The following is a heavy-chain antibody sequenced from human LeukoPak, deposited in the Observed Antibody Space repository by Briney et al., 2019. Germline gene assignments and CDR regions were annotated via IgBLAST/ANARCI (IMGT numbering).Heavy chain of an antibody. Sequence: PSGTLSLTCAVSGGSIRSFFWSWLRQPPGKPLEWLGHIYHTGSTNYNPSFKSRLTISVDMSKNLFSLKLTSLTSADTAIYCARGDLPPPNWFDPWGQGTLVTVSS. CDR1: GGSIRSFF. D-gene: IGHD3-10*01. V-gene: IGHV4-59*01. J-gene: IGHJ5*02. CDR3: RGDLPPPNWFDP. CDR2: IYHTGST.